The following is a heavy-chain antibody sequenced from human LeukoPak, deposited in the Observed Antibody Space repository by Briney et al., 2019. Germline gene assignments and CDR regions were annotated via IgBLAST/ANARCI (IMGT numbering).Heavy chain of an antibody. J-gene: IGHJ4*02. CDR3: ARRGRYFDWLSY. D-gene: IGHD3-9*01. Sequence: SETLSLTCTVSGGSISSYYWSWIRQPPGKGLEWIGYIYYSGSTNYNPSLKSRVTISVDTSKNQFSLKLSSVTAADTAVYYCARRGRYFDWLSYWGQGTLVTVSS. V-gene: IGHV4-59*08. CDR2: IYYSGST. CDR1: GGSISSYY.